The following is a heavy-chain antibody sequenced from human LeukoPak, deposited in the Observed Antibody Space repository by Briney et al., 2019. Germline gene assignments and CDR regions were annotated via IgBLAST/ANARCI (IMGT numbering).Heavy chain of an antibody. D-gene: IGHD5/OR15-5a*01. Sequence: GGSLRLSCAASGFTFSSYAMGWVRQAPGKGLEWVSAISGSGGFSTYYADSVKGRFTISRDNSKNTLYLQMNSLRAEGTAVYYCAEGNLRGPPPNIDYWGQGTLVTVSS. J-gene: IGHJ4*02. CDR3: AEGNLRGPPPNIDY. CDR1: GFTFSSYA. CDR2: ISGSGGFST. V-gene: IGHV3-23*01.